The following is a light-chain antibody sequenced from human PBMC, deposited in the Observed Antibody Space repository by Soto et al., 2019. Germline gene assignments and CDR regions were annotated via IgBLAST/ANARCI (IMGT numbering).Light chain of an antibody. Sequence: EIVMTQSRATLSVSPGERATLSCRASQGIGDTLAWYQHKPGQTPRLLIYDTSTRATGVPTRFSGSRSGAEFTLTINSLQSEDFAVYYCQPYNNWPLTFGGGTKVDIK. CDR2: DTS. J-gene: IGKJ4*01. V-gene: IGKV3-15*01. CDR3: QPYNNWPLT. CDR1: QGIGDT.